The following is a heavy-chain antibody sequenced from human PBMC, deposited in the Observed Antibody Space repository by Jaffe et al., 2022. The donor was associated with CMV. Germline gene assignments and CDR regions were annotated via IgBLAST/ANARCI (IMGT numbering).Heavy chain of an antibody. CDR1: GFTFSSYS. CDR2: ISSSSSYI. J-gene: IGHJ6*03. Sequence: EVQLVESGGGLVKPGGSLRLSCAASGFTFSSYSMNWVRQAPGKGLEWVSSISSSSSYIYYADSVKGRFTISRDNAKNSLYLQMNSLRAEDTAVYYCARGTDSSGWEYYYYYYMDVWGKGTTVTVSS. D-gene: IGHD6-19*01. V-gene: IGHV3-21*01. CDR3: ARGTDSSGWEYYYYYYMDV.